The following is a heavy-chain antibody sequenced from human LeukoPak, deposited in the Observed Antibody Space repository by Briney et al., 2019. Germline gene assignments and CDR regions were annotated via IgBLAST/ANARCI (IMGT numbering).Heavy chain of an antibody. D-gene: IGHD5-18*01. CDR3: ARGPLYTAMVIYYYYYGMDV. CDR2: IYYSGST. CDR1: GGSISSYY. V-gene: IGHV4-59*01. Sequence: SETLSLTCTVSGGSISSYYWSWIRQPPGKGLAWIGYIYYSGSTNYNPSLKSRVTISVDTSKNQFSLKLSSVTAADTAVYYCARGPLYTAMVIYYYYYGMDVWGQGTTVTVSS. J-gene: IGHJ6*02.